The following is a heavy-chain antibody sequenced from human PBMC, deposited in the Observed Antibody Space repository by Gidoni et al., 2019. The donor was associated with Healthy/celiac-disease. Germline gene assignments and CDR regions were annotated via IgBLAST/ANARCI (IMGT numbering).Heavy chain of an antibody. CDR2: IYSGGST. CDR1: GFTVSSNY. Sequence: EVQLVESGGGLIQPGGSLSLSCSASGFTVSSNYMSWVRQAPGKGLEWVSVIYSGGSTYYADSVKGRFTISRDNSKNTLYLKMNSLRAEDTAVYYCARASNGSGSWDWFDPWGQGTLVTVSS. CDR3: ARASNGSGSWDWFDP. V-gene: IGHV3-53*01. J-gene: IGHJ5*02. D-gene: IGHD3-10*01.